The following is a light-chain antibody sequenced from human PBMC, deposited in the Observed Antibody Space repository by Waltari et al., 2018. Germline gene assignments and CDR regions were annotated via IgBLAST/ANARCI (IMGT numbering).Light chain of an antibody. V-gene: IGKV4-1*01. CDR2: WAS. J-gene: IGKJ4*01. Sequence: DIVMTQSPESLAVSLGERVTINCKSSESVLYSSNNKNHLAWYQQKPGQPPKLLLYWASTRESGVPDRFSGSGSETDFTLTVTSLQAEDVADYYCQQYYSTPLTFGGGT. CDR3: QQYYSTPLT. CDR1: ESVLYSSNNKNH.